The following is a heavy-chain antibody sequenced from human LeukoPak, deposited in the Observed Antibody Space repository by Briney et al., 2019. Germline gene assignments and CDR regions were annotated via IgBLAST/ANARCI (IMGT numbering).Heavy chain of an antibody. V-gene: IGHV3-48*01. CDR1: GFIFSSYS. CDR2: ISSSSRTI. J-gene: IGHJ4*02. Sequence: GGSLRLSCATSGFIFSSYSMNWVRQAPGKGLEWVSYISSSSRTIYYADSAKGRFTISRDNAKNSLYLQMNSLRAEDTAVYYCATFDNPFGYWGQGTLVTVSS. CDR3: ATFDNPFGY. D-gene: IGHD3-9*01.